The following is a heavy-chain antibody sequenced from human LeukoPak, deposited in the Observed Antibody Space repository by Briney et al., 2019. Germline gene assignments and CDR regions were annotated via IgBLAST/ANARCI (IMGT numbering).Heavy chain of an antibody. CDR1: GFTFSSYS. J-gene: IGHJ3*02. D-gene: IGHD3-10*01. CDR2: ISSSSSTI. Sequence: GGSLRLSCAASGFTFSSYSMNWVRQAPGKGLEWVSYISSSSSTIYYADSVKGRFTISRDNAKNSLYLQMNSLRAEDTALYYCAKDQSLVPRGGAFDTWGQGTMVTVSS. V-gene: IGHV3-48*01. CDR3: AKDQSLVPRGGAFDT.